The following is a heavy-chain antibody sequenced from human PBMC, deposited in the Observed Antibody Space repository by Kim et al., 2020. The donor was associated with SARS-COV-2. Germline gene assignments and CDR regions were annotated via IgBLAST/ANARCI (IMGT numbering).Heavy chain of an antibody. CDR2: IWYDGSNK. CDR3: AREGPTVTRAFFDY. D-gene: IGHD4-17*01. Sequence: GGSLRLSCAASGFTFSSYGMHWVRQAPGKGLEWVAVIWYDGSNKYYADSVKGRFTISRDNSKNTLYLQMNSLRAEDTAVYYCAREGPTVTRAFFDYWGQGSLVTVSS. J-gene: IGHJ4*02. CDR1: GFTFSSYG. V-gene: IGHV3-33*08.